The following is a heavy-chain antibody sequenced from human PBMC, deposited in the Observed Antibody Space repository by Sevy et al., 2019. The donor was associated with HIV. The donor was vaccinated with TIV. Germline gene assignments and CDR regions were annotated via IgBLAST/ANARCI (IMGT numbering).Heavy chain of an antibody. V-gene: IGHV1-2*02. Sequence: ASVKVSRKASGYTFTGYYMHWVRQAPGQGLEWMGWINPNSGGTNYAQKFQGRVTMTRDTSISTAYMELSRLGSDDTAVYYCARSAAMVKLPDYWGQGTLVTVSS. CDR2: INPNSGGT. CDR1: GYTFTGYY. CDR3: ARSAAMVKLPDY. D-gene: IGHD5-18*01. J-gene: IGHJ4*02.